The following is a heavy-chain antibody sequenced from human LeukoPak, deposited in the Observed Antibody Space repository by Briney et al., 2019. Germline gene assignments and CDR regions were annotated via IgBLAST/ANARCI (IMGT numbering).Heavy chain of an antibody. D-gene: IGHD2-2*01. CDR3: ARQKCTSASCLTKNALDI. CDR1: GSISGYY. CDR2: IYTSGST. V-gene: IGHV4-4*09. Sequence: SETLSLTCTVSGSISGYYWSWIRQPPGKGLEWIGYIYTSGSTNYNPSLESRVTISVDTSKNQFSLDLSSVTAADTAVYYCARQKCTSASCLTKNALDIWGQGTMVTVSS. J-gene: IGHJ3*02.